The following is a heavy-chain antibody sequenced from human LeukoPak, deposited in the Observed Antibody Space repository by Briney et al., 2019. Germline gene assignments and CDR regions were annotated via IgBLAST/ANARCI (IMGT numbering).Heavy chain of an antibody. CDR2: ISVSGSYI. J-gene: IGHJ4*02. V-gene: IGHV3-21*01. Sequence: PGGSLRLSCAASGFTFSSYSMNWVRQAPGMGLEWVSSISVSGSYIYYADSLKGRFTVSRDNAKNSLYLQMNSLRAEDTAVYYCAKGLYDYVSSLDYWGQGTLVTVSS. D-gene: IGHD3-16*01. CDR1: GFTFSSYS. CDR3: AKGLYDYVSSLDY.